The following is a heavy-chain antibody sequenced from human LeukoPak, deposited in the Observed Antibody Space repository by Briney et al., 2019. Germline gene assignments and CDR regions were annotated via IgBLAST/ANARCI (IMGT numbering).Heavy chain of an antibody. V-gene: IGHV3-48*04. CDR1: GFNFNSHT. D-gene: IGHD3-16*01. J-gene: IGHJ4*02. CDR2: ITSGSTTI. CDR3: ARDLGDGEYFFDF. Sequence: GGSLRLSCEASGFNFNSHTMGWVRQAPGKGLEWISSITSGSTTIYYGDSVRGRFTVSRDNAKNSLYLQMNSMMVADTAVYFCARDLGDGEYFFDFWGQGTLVSVSS.